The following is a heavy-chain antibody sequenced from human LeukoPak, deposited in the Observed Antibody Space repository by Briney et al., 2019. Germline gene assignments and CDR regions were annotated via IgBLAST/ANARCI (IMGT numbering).Heavy chain of an antibody. CDR3: ARGRAADY. V-gene: IGHV4-34*01. CDR1: GGSFSGYY. Sequence: SETLSLTCAVYGGSFSGYYWSWIRQPPGKGPEWIGEINHSGSTSYNPSLKSRVTISVDTAKNQISLKLSSVTAADTAVYYCARGRAADYWGQGTLVTVSS. D-gene: IGHD6-13*01. J-gene: IGHJ4*02. CDR2: INHSGST.